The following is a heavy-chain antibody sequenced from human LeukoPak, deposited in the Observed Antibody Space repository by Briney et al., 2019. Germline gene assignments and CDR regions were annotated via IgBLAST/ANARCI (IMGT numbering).Heavy chain of an antibody. V-gene: IGHV4-31*03. Sequence: SETLSLTCTVSGGSISSGGYYRSWIRQHPGKGLEWIGYIYHSGSTYYNPSLKSRVTISVDTSKNQFSLKLSSVTAADTAVYYCARARITIFGVVYYFDYWGQGTLVTVSS. CDR3: ARARITIFGVVYYFDY. CDR2: IYHSGST. D-gene: IGHD3-3*01. CDR1: GGSISSGGYY. J-gene: IGHJ4*02.